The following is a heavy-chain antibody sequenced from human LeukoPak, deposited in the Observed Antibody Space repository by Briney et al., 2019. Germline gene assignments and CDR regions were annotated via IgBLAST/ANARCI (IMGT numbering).Heavy chain of an antibody. Sequence: SETLSLMCSVSGYLIRSGYFWGWIRQPPGKGLEWIASVYHNGSAYYNPSLKSRASISVDTSSNQFLLTLTSVSVADTAVYHCARLSSWFVAFWGQGSQVTVSS. J-gene: IGHJ4*02. CDR3: ARLSSWFVAF. D-gene: IGHD6-13*01. CDR1: GYLIRSGYF. CDR2: VYHNGSA. V-gene: IGHV4-38-2*02.